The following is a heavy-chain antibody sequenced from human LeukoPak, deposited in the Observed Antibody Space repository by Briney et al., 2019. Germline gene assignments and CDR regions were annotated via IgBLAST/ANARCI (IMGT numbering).Heavy chain of an antibody. CDR1: GSTFTSYG. D-gene: IGHD3-3*01. CDR2: ISAYNGNT. Sequence: ASVKVSCKASGSTFTSYGISWVRQAPGQGLEWMGWISAYNGNTNYAQKLQGRVTMTTDTSTSTAYMELRSLRSDDTAVYYCARGQYYDFWSGYYLFDYWGQGTLVTVSS. J-gene: IGHJ4*02. V-gene: IGHV1-18*01. CDR3: ARGQYYDFWSGYYLFDY.